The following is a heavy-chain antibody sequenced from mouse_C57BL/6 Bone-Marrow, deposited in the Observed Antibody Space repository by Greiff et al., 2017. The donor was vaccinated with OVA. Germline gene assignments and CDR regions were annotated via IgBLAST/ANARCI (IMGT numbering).Heavy chain of an antibody. CDR2: INSDGGST. CDR3: ARQGGYYLDY. CDR1: AYEFPSHD. J-gene: IGHJ2*01. Sequence: EVMLVESGGGLVQPGESLKLSCESNAYEFPSHDMSWVRKTPEKRLELVAAINSDGGSTYYPDTMERRFIISSDNTKKTLYLQMSSLRSEDTALYYGARQGGYYLDYWGQGTTLTVSS. V-gene: IGHV5-2*01.